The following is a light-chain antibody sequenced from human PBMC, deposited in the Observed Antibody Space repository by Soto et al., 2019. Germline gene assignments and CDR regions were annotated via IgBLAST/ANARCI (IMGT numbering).Light chain of an antibody. V-gene: IGKV1-5*01. Sequence: DIQMTQSPSTLSASVGDTVTITFRSSQTISGWLAWYQQRPGKAPNLLIFDASTLESGVPSRFSGSGSGTTFTLTISSLQSEDFATYYGLQYNGYYRTFGQGTKVDIK. J-gene: IGKJ1*01. CDR2: DAS. CDR1: QTISGW. CDR3: LQYNGYYRT.